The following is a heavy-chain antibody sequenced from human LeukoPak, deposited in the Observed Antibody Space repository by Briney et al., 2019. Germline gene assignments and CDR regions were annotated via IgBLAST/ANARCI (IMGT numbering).Heavy chain of an antibody. D-gene: IGHD2-15*01. CDR2: IKQDGSEK. J-gene: IGHJ4*02. V-gene: IGHV3-7*01. CDR3: ARSRRWFPFDY. CDR1: GFTFSSYW. Sequence: GGSLRLSCAASGFTFSSYWMSWVRQAPGKGLEWVAKIKQDGSEKYYADSVKGRFTISRDNAKNSLYLQMNSMRAEDTAVYYCARSRRWFPFDYGGQGTPVTVSS.